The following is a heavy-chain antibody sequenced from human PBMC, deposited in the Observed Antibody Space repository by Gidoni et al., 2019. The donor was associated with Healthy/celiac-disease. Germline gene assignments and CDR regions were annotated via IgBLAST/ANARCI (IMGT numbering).Heavy chain of an antibody. CDR2: ISISGTTR. Sequence: QVQLVESGGGLVKPGVSLRLSCAASGLTFSDYYMSWIRQAPGKGLEGGSYISISGTTRDYADSVKGRFTISRDNAKNSLYLQMNSLRVEETAVYYCARAEGWFDPWGQGTLVTVSS. CDR1: GLTFSDYY. V-gene: IGHV3-11*01. J-gene: IGHJ5*02. CDR3: ARAEGWFDP.